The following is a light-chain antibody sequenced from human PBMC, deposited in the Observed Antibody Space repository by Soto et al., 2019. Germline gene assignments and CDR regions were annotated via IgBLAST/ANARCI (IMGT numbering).Light chain of an antibody. J-gene: IGKJ4*01. V-gene: IGKV1-9*01. CDR1: QGISSY. CDR2: AAS. Sequence: IQLTQSPSSLSASVGDRVTITCRASQGISSYLAWYQQKPGKAPKLLIYAASTLQSGVPSRFSGSGSGTDFTLTISSLQPEDVATYYCQKCGVAPFTFGGGTKVDIK. CDR3: QKCGVAPFT.